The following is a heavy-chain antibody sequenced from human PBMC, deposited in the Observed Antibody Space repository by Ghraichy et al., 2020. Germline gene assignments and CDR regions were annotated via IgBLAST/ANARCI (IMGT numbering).Heavy chain of an antibody. Sequence: GGSLRLSCAASGFTVSSNYMSWVRQAPGKGLEWVSVIFSGGSTYYADSVKGRFTISRDNSKNTLYLQMNSLRAEDTAVYYCARERLVSLLWGYFDYWGQGTLVTVSS. V-gene: IGHV3-66*01. D-gene: IGHD3-9*01. CDR2: IFSGGST. CDR3: ARERLVSLLWGYFDY. J-gene: IGHJ4*02. CDR1: GFTVSSNY.